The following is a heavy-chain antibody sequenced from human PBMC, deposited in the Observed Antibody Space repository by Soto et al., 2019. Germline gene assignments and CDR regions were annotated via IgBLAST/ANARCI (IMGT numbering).Heavy chain of an antibody. CDR1: GATFSSYA. Sequence: QVQLVQSWAEVKKPGSSVKVSCKASGATFSSYAITGLRQSPGQGLEWMGGFIPIFGTANYAQKFQGRGTITTDEPTSTAYMELSNLRYEDTALYYCARGENSGCVEDVWGQGPTVTVSS. J-gene: IGHJ6*02. V-gene: IGHV1-69*01. CDR3: ARGENSGCVEDV. D-gene: IGHD6-6*01. CDR2: FIPIFGTA.